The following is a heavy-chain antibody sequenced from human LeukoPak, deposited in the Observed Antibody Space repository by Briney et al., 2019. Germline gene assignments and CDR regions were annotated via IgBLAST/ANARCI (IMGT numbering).Heavy chain of an antibody. CDR1: GGSISSYY. Sequence: SETLSLTCTVSGGSISSYYWSWIRQPLGKGLEWIGYIYHSGSTDYNPSLKSRVTISVDTSKNQFSLKLSSVTAADTAVYYCARGLGTAMVNPGFDYWGQGTLVTVSS. D-gene: IGHD5-18*01. CDR2: IYHSGST. CDR3: ARGLGTAMVNPGFDY. V-gene: IGHV4-59*01. J-gene: IGHJ4*02.